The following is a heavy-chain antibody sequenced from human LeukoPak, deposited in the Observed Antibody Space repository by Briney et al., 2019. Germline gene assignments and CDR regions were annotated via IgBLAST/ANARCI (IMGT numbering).Heavy chain of an antibody. D-gene: IGHD3-10*01. Sequence: HSGGSLRLSFAASGFTFSSSARSWVPQAPGKGLEWVSAFSGSGDTKYYAGSVKGRSTIYSDNSMRTQYLQMDSLRAEYTAVYYCARFAGPGSYVDYWGQGTLVTVSS. J-gene: IGHJ4*02. CDR1: GFTFSSSA. CDR2: FSGSGDTK. V-gene: IGHV3-23*01. CDR3: ARFAGPGSYVDY.